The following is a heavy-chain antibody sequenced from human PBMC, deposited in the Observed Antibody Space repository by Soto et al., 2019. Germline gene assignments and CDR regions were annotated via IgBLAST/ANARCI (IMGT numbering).Heavy chain of an antibody. J-gene: IGHJ6*02. V-gene: IGHV1-69*06. CDR3: ARVERFGEFNYYYYGMDV. Sequence: VASVKVSCKASGGTFSSYAISWVRQAPGQGLEWMGGIIPIFGTANYAQKFQGRVTITADKSTSTAYMELSSLRSEDTAVYYCARVERFGEFNYYYYGMDVWGQGTTVTVSS. D-gene: IGHD3-10*01. CDR1: GGTFSSYA. CDR2: IIPIFGTA.